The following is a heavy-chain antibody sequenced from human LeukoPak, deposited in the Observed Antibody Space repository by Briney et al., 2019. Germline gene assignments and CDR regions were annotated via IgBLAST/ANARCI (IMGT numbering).Heavy chain of an antibody. CDR2: IRYDGSNK. D-gene: IGHD6-13*01. CDR1: GFTFSSYG. V-gene: IGHV3-30*02. CDR3: AKDDSNIAAADPNWFDP. Sequence: GGSLRLSCAASGFTFSSYGMHWVRQAPGKGLEWVAFIRYDGSNKYYADSVKGRFTISRDNSKNTLYLQMNSLRAEDTAVYYCAKDDSNIAAADPNWFDPWGQGTLVTVSS. J-gene: IGHJ5*02.